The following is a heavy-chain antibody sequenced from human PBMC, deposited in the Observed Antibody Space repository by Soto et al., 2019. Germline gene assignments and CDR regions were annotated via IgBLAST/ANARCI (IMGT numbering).Heavy chain of an antibody. Sequence: GGSLRLSCAASGFTFSSYAMSWVRQAPGKGLEWVSAISGSGGSTYYADSVKGRFTISRDNSKNTLYLQMNSLRAEDTAVYYCARRGYSYGSLDYWGQGTLVTVSS. D-gene: IGHD5-18*01. CDR3: ARRGYSYGSLDY. CDR1: GFTFSSYA. CDR2: ISGSGGST. V-gene: IGHV3-23*01. J-gene: IGHJ4*02.